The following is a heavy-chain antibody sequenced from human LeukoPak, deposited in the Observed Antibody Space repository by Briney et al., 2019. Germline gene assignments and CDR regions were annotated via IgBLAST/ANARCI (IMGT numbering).Heavy chain of an antibody. CDR1: GFFFGDYA. Sequence: GGSLRLSCAPSGFFFGDYAMSWVRQAPGKGLEWVSTISGSGGSTYYADSVKGRFTISRDNSKNTLYLQMNSLRAEDTAVYYCAKGPHDRGYWYYDLWGRGTLVTVSS. V-gene: IGHV3-23*01. CDR2: ISGSGGST. CDR3: AKGPHDRGYWYYDL. J-gene: IGHJ2*01.